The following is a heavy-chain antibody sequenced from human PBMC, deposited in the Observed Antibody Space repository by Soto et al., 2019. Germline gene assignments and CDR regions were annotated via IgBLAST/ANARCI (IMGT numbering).Heavy chain of an antibody. CDR3: AKCFGIAVAGTDYYYGMDV. V-gene: IGHV3-30*18. Sequence: GGSLRLSCAASGFTFSSYGMHWVRQAPGKGLEWVAVISYDGSNKYYADSVKGRFTISRDNSKNTLYLQMNSLRAEDTAVYYCAKCFGIAVAGTDYYYGMDVWGQGTTVTVSS. J-gene: IGHJ6*02. D-gene: IGHD6-19*01. CDR1: GFTFSSYG. CDR2: ISYDGSNK.